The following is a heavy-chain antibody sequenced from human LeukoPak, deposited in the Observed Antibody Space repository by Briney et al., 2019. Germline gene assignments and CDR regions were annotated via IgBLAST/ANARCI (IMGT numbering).Heavy chain of an antibody. CDR1: GYSISSGYY. Sequence: SETLSLTCAVSGYSISSGYYWGWIRQPPGKGLERIGSIYHSGSTYYNPSLKSRVTISVDTSKNQFSLKLSSVTAADAAIYYCARERSSSSDYWGQGTLVTVSS. CDR3: ARERSSSSDY. J-gene: IGHJ4*02. CDR2: IYHSGST. D-gene: IGHD6-6*01. V-gene: IGHV4-38-2*02.